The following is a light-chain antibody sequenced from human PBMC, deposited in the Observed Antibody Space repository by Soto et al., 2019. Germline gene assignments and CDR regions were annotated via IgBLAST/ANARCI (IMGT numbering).Light chain of an antibody. CDR2: GAS. CDR3: QQYNNWPQT. Sequence: IVLAPFPCTLFFSPGERATLSCRASQSVSSNLAWYQQKPGQAPRLLIYGASSRATGIPARFSGSGSGTEFTLTISSLQSEDFAVYYCQQYNNWPQTFGQGTRLEI. CDR1: QSVSSN. J-gene: IGKJ5*01. V-gene: IGKV3-15*01.